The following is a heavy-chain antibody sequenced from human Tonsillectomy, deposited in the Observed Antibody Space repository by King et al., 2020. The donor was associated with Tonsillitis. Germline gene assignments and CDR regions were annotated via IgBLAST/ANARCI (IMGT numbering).Heavy chain of an antibody. CDR3: ARDGFSSNLYFFDY. D-gene: IGHD6-13*01. CDR1: GFTFSSYS. J-gene: IGHJ4*02. Sequence: VQLVESGGGLVKPGGSLRLSCAASGFTFSSYSMNWVRQAPGKGLEWVSSITGSTTYIYYADSLKGRFTISRDNAKNSLYLQMNSLRAEDTAVYYCARDGFSSNLYFFDYWGQGTLVTVSS. CDR2: ITGSTTYI. V-gene: IGHV3-21*01.